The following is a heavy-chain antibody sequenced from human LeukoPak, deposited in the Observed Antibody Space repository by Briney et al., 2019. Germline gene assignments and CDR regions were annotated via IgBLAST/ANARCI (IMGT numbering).Heavy chain of an antibody. CDR2: ISYDGSNK. CDR3: AKDRGSGWSYAFDI. D-gene: IGHD6-19*01. Sequence: GGSLRLSCAASGFTFSNYDMQWVRQAPGKGLEWVAVISYDGSNKYYADSVKGRFTISRDNSKNTLYLQMNSLRAEDTAVYYCAKDRGSGWSYAFDIWGQGTMVTVSS. J-gene: IGHJ3*02. V-gene: IGHV3-30*18. CDR1: GFTFSNYD.